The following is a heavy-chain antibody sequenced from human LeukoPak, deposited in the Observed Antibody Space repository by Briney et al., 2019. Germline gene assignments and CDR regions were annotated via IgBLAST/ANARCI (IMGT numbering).Heavy chain of an antibody. CDR2: IYPGDSDT. CDR3: ARLNTAMAGPYYYYGMDV. V-gene: IGHV5-51*01. J-gene: IGHJ6*02. CDR1: GYTFTTYW. D-gene: IGHD5-18*01. Sequence: GESLKISCKGSGYTFTTYWIGWVRQMPGKGLECMGIIYPGDSDTRYSPSFQGQVTISADKSISTAYLQWSSLKASDTAMYYCARLNTAMAGPYYYYGMDVWGQGTTVTVSS.